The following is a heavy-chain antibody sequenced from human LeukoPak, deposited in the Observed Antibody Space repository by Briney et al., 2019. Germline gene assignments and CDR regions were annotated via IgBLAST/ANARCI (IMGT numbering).Heavy chain of an antibody. V-gene: IGHV4-59*08. CDR2: IYYSGST. D-gene: IGHD3-3*01. CDR3: ARLFGGDHDFWSGYLGHNWFDP. CDR1: GGSISSYY. Sequence: SETLSLTCTLSGGSISSYYWGWIRQPPGKGLEWIGYIYYSGSTNYNPSLKSRVTISVDTSKNQFSLKLSSVTAADTAVYYCARLFGGDHDFWSGYLGHNWFDPWGQGTLVTVSS. J-gene: IGHJ5*02.